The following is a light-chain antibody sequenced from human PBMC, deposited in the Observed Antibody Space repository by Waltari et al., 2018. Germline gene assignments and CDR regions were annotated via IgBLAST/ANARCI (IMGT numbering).Light chain of an antibody. CDR3: QQYFTTPRA. CDR1: QSLLFASNNKNY. J-gene: IGKJ1*01. Sequence: SLAVSLGERATVHCRSSQSLLFASNNKNYLAWYQQKPGQPPKLLIYWASTRDSGVPNRFSGSGSGTDFTLTISGLQAEDVGVYYCQQYFTTPRAFGQGTKVEIK. CDR2: WAS. V-gene: IGKV4-1*01.